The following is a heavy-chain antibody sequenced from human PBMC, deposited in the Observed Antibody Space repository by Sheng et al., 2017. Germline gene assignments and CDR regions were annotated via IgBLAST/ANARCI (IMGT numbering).Heavy chain of an antibody. Sequence: QVQLVQSGAEVKKPGSSVKVSCKASGGTFSSYAISWVRQAPGQGLEWMGGIIPILGIANYAQKFQGRVTITADKSTSTAYMELSSLRSEDTAVYYCARSPPFVWQLPPYYYYYMDVWGKGTTVTVSS. CDR3: ARSPPFVWQLPPYYYYYMDV. CDR1: GGTFSSYA. J-gene: IGHJ6*03. V-gene: IGHV1-69*04. D-gene: IGHD6-6*01. CDR2: IIPILGIA.